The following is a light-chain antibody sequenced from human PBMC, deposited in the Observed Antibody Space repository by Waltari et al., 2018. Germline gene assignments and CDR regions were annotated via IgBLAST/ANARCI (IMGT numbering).Light chain of an antibody. CDR3: QVWDNTWV. Sequence: TCGANNIGSKNVHWFQQKPGQVPLLVIYRDTQRPSGIPERISGSNSENTATLTITGVQAGDEADYYCQVWDNTWVFGGGTKLTVL. V-gene: IGLV3-9*01. J-gene: IGLJ3*02. CDR2: RDT. CDR1: NIGSKN.